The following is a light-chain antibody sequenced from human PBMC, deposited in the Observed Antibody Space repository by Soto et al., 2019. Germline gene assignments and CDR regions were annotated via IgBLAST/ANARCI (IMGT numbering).Light chain of an antibody. J-gene: IGKJ2*01. CDR3: QQYNSYLYT. CDR1: QSISSW. V-gene: IGKV1-5*01. Sequence: DIQMTQSPSTLYASVGDRVTITCRASQSISSWLAWYQQKPGKAPKLLIYDASSLESGVPSRFSGSGSGTEFTLTISSLQPDDSATYYCQQYNSYLYTFGQGTKLEIK. CDR2: DAS.